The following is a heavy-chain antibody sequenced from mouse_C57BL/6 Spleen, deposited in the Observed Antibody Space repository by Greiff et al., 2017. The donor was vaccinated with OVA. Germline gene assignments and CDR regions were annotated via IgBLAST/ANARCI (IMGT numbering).Heavy chain of an antibody. CDR1: GYTFTSYW. CDR3: ARRGMDYGSSYDY. J-gene: IGHJ2*01. V-gene: IGHV1-55*01. D-gene: IGHD1-1*01. Sequence: VQLQQPGAELVKPGASVKMSCKASGYTFTSYWITWVKQRPGQGLEWIGDIYPGSGSTNYNEKFKSKATLTVDTSSSTAYMQLSSLTSEDSAVDYCARRGMDYGSSYDYWGQGTTLTVSS. CDR2: IYPGSGST.